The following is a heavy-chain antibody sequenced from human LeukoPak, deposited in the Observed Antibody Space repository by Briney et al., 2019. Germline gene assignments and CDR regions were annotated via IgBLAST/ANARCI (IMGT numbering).Heavy chain of an antibody. V-gene: IGHV4-59*08. CDR1: GGSISSYY. CDR3: ARHTHYYGSGTHPRGFDP. D-gene: IGHD3-10*01. Sequence: SETLSLTCTVSGGSISSYYWSWIRQSPGKGLEWIGYIYYSGSTNYNPSLKSRVTISVDTSKNQFSLKLSSVTAADTAVYYCARHTHYYGSGTHPRGFDPWGQGTLVTVSS. CDR2: IYYSGST. J-gene: IGHJ5*02.